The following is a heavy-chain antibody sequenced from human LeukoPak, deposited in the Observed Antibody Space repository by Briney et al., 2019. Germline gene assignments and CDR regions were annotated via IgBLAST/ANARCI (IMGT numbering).Heavy chain of an antibody. CDR3: ARDRYYYDSSGSSPDDY. V-gene: IGHV3-23*01. J-gene: IGHJ4*02. D-gene: IGHD3-22*01. Sequence: GGSLRLSCAASGFTFSSYAMSWVRQAPGKGLEWVSAISGSGGSTYYADSVKGRFTISRDNSKNTLYLQMNSLRAEDTAVYYCARDRYYYDSSGSSPDDYWGQGTLVTVSS. CDR1: GFTFSSYA. CDR2: ISGSGGST.